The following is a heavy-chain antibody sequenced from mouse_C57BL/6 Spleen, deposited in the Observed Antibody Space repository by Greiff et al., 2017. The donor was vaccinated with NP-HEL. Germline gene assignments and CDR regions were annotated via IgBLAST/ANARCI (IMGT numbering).Heavy chain of an antibody. D-gene: IGHD4-1*01. Sequence: EVQRVESGPGLVKPSQSLSLTCSVTGYSITSGYYWNWIRQFPGNKLEWMGYISYDGSNNYNPALKNRISITRDTSKNQFFLKLNSVTTEDTATYYCARAVGTDAMDYWGQGTSVTVSS. CDR3: ARAVGTDAMDY. CDR1: GYSITSGYY. CDR2: ISYDGSN. J-gene: IGHJ4*01. V-gene: IGHV3-6*01.